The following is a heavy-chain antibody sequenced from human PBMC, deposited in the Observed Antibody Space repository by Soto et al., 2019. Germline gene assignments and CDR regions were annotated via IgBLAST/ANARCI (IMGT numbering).Heavy chain of an antibody. CDR1: NGSIGSYY. Sequence: TLSLTCTISNGSIGSYYWTWIRQPPGKGLEWIGHIYYSGSTNYNPSLKSRLTLSLDTSKNQFSLKLTSVTAADTAVYYCARVGRLITAAGLLDAWGQGTLVTVSS. V-gene: IGHV4-59*01. J-gene: IGHJ5*02. CDR2: IYYSGST. CDR3: ARVGRLITAAGLLDA. D-gene: IGHD6-13*01.